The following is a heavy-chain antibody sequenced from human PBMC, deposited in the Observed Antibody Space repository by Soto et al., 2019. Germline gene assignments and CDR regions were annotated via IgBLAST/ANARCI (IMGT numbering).Heavy chain of an antibody. D-gene: IGHD3-22*01. CDR2: IYYTGTT. J-gene: IGHJ4*01. V-gene: IGHV4-59*08. CDR3: ARLGGYYQAFDQ. CDR1: GSPISSYY. Sequence: TCSVSGSPISSYYWGWFRLPPGQGLQWVGYIYYTGTTSYNPSLKGRVTVSLDTSKKQFSLKLRSVTAADTAVYFCARLGGYYQAFDQWGQGALVTSPQ.